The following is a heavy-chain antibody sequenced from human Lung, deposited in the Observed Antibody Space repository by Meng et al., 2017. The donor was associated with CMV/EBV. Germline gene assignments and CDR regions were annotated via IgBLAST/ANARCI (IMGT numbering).Heavy chain of an antibody. CDR2: IYHSGST. V-gene: IGHV4-4*02. CDR1: GCSHMSRNG. Sequence: GSGPGPVKPAGDLALPCAVSGCSHMSRNGWSWVRQPPGKGLEWIGEIYHSGSTNYNPSLKSRVTISVDESKNQFSLRLSSVTAADTAVYYCARVGAYCGGDCYHPRWGQGTLVTVSS. J-gene: IGHJ4*02. CDR3: ARVGAYCGGDCYHPR. D-gene: IGHD2-21*02.